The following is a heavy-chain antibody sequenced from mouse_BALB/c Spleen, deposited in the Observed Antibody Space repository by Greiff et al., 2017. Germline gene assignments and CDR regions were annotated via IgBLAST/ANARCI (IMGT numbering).Heavy chain of an antibody. CDR2: IYPGGGYT. CDR3: AREDYYGSSPYYFDY. Sequence: VQLQQSGAELVRPGTSVKISCKASGYTFTNYWLGWVKQRPGHGLEWIGDIYPGGGYTNYNEKFKGKATLTADTSSSTAYMQLSSLTSEDSAVYFCAREDYYGSSPYYFDYWGQGTTLTVSS. D-gene: IGHD1-1*01. CDR1: GYTFTNYW. V-gene: IGHV1-63*02. J-gene: IGHJ2*01.